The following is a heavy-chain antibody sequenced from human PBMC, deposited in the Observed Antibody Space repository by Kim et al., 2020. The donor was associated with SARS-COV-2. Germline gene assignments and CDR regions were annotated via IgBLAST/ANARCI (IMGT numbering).Heavy chain of an antibody. V-gene: IGHV3-21*01. D-gene: IGHD6-13*01. CDR2: ISSSSSYI. CDR3: ARVADFIIAAAGTHHYGMDV. J-gene: IGHJ6*02. Sequence: GGSLRLSCVASGFTFSSYSMNWVRQAPGKGLEWVSSISSSSSYIYYADSVKGRFTISRDNAKNSLYLQMNSLRAEDTAVYYCARVADFIIAAAGTHHYGMDVWGQGTTVTVSS. CDR1: GFTFSSYS.